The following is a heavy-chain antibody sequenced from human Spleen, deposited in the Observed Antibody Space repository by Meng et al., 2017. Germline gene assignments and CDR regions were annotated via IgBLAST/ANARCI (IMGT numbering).Heavy chain of an antibody. CDR3: ARGLTPYRYSNYCMDF. D-gene: IGHD4-11*01. V-gene: IGHV3-11*01. J-gene: IGHJ4*02. Sequence: GESLKISCAASGFTFSEYYMTWIRQAPGKGLEWVSYISSSGSTIYYADSVKGRFTISRDNAKNSLYLQMNNLRAEDTAVYYCARGLTPYRYSNYCMDFWGQGTLVTVSS. CDR1: GFTFSEYY. CDR2: ISSSGSTI.